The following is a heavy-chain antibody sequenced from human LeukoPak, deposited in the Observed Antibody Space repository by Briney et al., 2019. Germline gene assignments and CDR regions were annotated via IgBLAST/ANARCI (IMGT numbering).Heavy chain of an antibody. CDR1: GGSFSGYY. V-gene: IGHV4-34*01. Sequence: SETLSLTCAVYGGSFSGYYWSWIRQPPGKGLEWIGEINHRGSSNYNPSLKSRVTISVDTSKNQFFLKLSSVTAADTAVYYCARGPDIVVVPAAISCAFDIWGQGTMVTVSS. CDR2: INHRGSS. D-gene: IGHD2-2*01. J-gene: IGHJ3*02. CDR3: ARGPDIVVVPAAISCAFDI.